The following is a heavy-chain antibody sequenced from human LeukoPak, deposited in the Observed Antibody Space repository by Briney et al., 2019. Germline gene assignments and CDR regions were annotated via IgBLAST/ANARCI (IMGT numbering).Heavy chain of an antibody. V-gene: IGHV1-69*05. CDR1: GGTFSSYA. D-gene: IGHD2-15*01. Sequence: SVKVSCKDSGGTFSSYAISWVRQAPGQGLEWMGGIIPIFGTANYAQKFQGRVTITTDESTSTAYMELSSLRSEDTAVYYCARGLVVTDDAFDIWGQGTMVTVSS. J-gene: IGHJ3*02. CDR3: ARGLVVTDDAFDI. CDR2: IIPIFGTA.